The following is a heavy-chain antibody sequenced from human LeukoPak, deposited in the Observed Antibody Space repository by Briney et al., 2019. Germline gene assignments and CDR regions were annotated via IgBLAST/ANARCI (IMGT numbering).Heavy chain of an antibody. Sequence: PGGSLRLSCAASGFTFSSYAMSWVPQAPGKGLEWVSAISGSGGSTYYADSVKGRFTISRGNAENTLYLQMNSLRAEDTAVYYCARKAAGLTFDYWGQGTLVTVSS. D-gene: IGHD6-13*01. CDR3: ARKAAGLTFDY. CDR1: GFTFSSYA. J-gene: IGHJ4*02. V-gene: IGHV3-23*01. CDR2: ISGSGGST.